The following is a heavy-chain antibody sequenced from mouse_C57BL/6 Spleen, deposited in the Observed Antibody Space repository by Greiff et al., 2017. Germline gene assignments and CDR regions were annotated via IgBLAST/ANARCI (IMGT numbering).Heavy chain of an antibody. V-gene: IGHV7-3*01. Sequence: EVQLVESGGGLVQPGGSLSLSCAASGFTFTDYYMSWVRQPPGKALEWLGFIRNKANGYTTEYSASVKGRFTISRDNSQSILYLQMNALRAEDSATYYCARPQATGYYYAMDYWGQGTSVTVSS. CDR3: ARPQATGYYYAMDY. D-gene: IGHD3-2*02. CDR2: IRNKANGYTT. J-gene: IGHJ4*01. CDR1: GFTFTDYY.